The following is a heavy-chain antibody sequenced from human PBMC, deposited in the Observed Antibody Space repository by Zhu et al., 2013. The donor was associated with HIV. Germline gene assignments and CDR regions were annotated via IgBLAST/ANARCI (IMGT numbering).Heavy chain of an antibody. J-gene: IGHJ6*02. CDR3: ARAKISWNYGYYYYYGMDV. CDR1: GYTFTGYY. Sequence: QVQLVQSGAEVKKPGASVKVSCKASGYTFTGYYMHWVRQAPGQGLEWMGWINPNSGGTNYAQKFQGWVTMTRDTSISTAYMELSRLRSDDTAVYYCARAKISWNYGYYYYYGMDVWGQGTTVTVSS. V-gene: IGHV1-2*04. D-gene: IGHD1-7*01. CDR2: INPNSGGT.